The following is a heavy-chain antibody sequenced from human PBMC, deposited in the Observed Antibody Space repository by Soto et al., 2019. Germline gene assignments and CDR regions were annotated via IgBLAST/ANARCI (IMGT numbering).Heavy chain of an antibody. CDR3: ARVAHYYDSSGFFDY. Sequence: KSSETLSLTCAVSGYSISSGYYWGWIRQPPGKGLEWIGSIYHSGSTYYNPSLKSRVTISVDTSKNQFSLKLSSVTAADTAVYYCARVAHYYDSSGFFDYWGQGTLVTVSS. CDR1: GYSISSGYY. V-gene: IGHV4-38-2*01. CDR2: IYHSGST. J-gene: IGHJ4*02. D-gene: IGHD3-22*01.